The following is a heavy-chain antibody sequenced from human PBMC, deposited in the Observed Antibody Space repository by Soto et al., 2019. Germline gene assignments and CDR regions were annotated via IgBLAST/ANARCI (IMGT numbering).Heavy chain of an antibody. Sequence: QVQLQQWGAGLLKPSETLSLTCAVYGASFSGYYWSWIRQPPGKGLAWIGEINHSGCTNYNPSLKSRVTLSVDTFKNQLSLKLSSVTAADTAVYYCARGFGRNSDYWGQGTLVTVSS. J-gene: IGHJ4*02. V-gene: IGHV4-34*01. CDR2: INHSGCT. D-gene: IGHD3-16*01. CDR3: ARGFGRNSDY. CDR1: GASFSGYY.